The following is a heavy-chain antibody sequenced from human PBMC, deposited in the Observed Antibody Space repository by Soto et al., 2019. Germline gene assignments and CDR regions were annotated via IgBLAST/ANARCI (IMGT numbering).Heavy chain of an antibody. V-gene: IGHV3-66*01. D-gene: IGHD6-19*01. CDR3: ARGGSGWYWAFEC. J-gene: IGHJ4*02. CDR1: GVTVSSNY. CDR2: IYISGRT. Sequence: EVQLVESGGGLVQPGGSLRLSCAASGVTVSSNYMSWVRQAPGKGLDWVSIIYISGRTDYADSVKGRFSISRDNSKNTMYLQMNSLRAEDTVVYYCARGGSGWYWAFECGGQGTLVTVSS.